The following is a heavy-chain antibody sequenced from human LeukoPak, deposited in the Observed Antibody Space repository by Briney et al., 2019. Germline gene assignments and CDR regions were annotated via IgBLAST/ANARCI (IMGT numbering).Heavy chain of an antibody. D-gene: IGHD1-7*01. J-gene: IGHJ4*02. CDR1: GGSISSYY. CDR3: ARETGTTEHDY. Sequence: SQTLSLTCTVSGGSISSYYWSWIRQPPGKGLEWIGYIYYSGSTNYNPSLKSRVTISVDTSKNQFSLKLSSVTAADTAVYYCARETGTTEHDYWGQGTLVTVSS. V-gene: IGHV4-59*01. CDR2: IYYSGST.